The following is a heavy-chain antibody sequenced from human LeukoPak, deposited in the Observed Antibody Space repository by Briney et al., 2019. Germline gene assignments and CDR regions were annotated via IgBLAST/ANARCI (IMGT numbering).Heavy chain of an antibody. CDR3: ATSSGYSSGGY. Sequence: SVKVSCKASGGTFSSYAISWVRQAPGQGLDWMGRIIPILGIANYAQKFQGRVTITADKSTSTAYMELSSLRSEDTAVYYCATSSGYSSGGYWGQGTLVTVSS. CDR2: IIPILGIA. V-gene: IGHV1-69*04. J-gene: IGHJ4*02. CDR1: GGTFSSYA. D-gene: IGHD5-18*01.